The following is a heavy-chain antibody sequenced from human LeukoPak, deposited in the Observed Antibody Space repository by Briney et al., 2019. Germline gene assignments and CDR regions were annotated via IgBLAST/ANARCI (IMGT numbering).Heavy chain of an antibody. J-gene: IGHJ6*03. CDR2: ISSSSSYI. CDR1: GYTFSSYS. V-gene: IGHV3-21*04. Sequence: PGGSLRLSCAASGYTFSSYSKNWVRQAPGKGLEWVSSISSSSSYIYYADSVKGRFTISRDNAKNSLYLQMNSLRADDTAVYYCARVAAQYYYYMDVWGKGTTVTVSS. D-gene: IGHD6-25*01. CDR3: ARVAAQYYYYMDV.